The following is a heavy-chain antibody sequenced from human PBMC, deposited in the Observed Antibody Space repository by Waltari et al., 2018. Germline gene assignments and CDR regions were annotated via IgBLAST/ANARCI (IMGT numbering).Heavy chain of an antibody. Sequence: EVQLVESGGGLVQPGRSLRLSCAASGFTFDDYAMHWVRQAPGKGLGWVSGMSWKSGSIGYADSVKGRFTISRDNAKNSLYLQMNSLRAEDTALYYCAKRAYDSSGPLDYWGQGTLVTVSS. V-gene: IGHV3-9*01. D-gene: IGHD3-22*01. J-gene: IGHJ4*02. CDR1: GFTFDDYA. CDR2: MSWKSGSI. CDR3: AKRAYDSSGPLDY.